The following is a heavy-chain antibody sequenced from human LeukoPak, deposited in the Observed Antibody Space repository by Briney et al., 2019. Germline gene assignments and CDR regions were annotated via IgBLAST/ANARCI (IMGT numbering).Heavy chain of an antibody. Sequence: GRSLRLSCAASGFTFSSYAMHWVRQAPGKGLEWVAVISYDGSNKYYADSVKGRFTISRDNSKNTLYLQMNSLRAEDTAVYYCARDQRIWSGGYYGMDVWGQGTTVTVS. CDR2: ISYDGSNK. J-gene: IGHJ6*02. CDR3: ARDQRIWSGGYYGMDV. D-gene: IGHD3-3*01. CDR1: GFTFSSYA. V-gene: IGHV3-30-3*01.